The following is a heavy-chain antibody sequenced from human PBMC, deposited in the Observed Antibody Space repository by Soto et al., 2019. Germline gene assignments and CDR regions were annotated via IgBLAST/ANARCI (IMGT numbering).Heavy chain of an antibody. V-gene: IGHV1-18*01. CDR1: GYTFTSYG. CDR2: ISAYNGNT. J-gene: IGHJ4*02. Sequence: QVQLVQSGAEVKKHGASVKVSCKHSGYTFTSYGISWVRQAPAQGLEWMGWISAYNGNTNYAQKLQGRVSITTDTDTNTAYMELRSLRYDDTAVYYCARDAEPPAYYLDYWGKGPLVTVSS. D-gene: IGHD6-25*01. CDR3: ARDAEPPAYYLDY.